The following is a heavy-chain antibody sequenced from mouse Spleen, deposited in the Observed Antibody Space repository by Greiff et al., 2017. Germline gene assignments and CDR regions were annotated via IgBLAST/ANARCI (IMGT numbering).Heavy chain of an antibody. CDR2: IDPENGDT. CDR3: TKGDGPWFAY. J-gene: IGHJ3*01. D-gene: IGHD2-3*01. Sequence: VQLQQSGAELVRPGASVKLSCTASGFNIKDDYMHWVKQRPEQGLEWIGWIDPENGDTEYASKFQGKATITADTSSNTAYLQLSSLTSEDTAVYYCTKGDGPWFAYWGQGTLVTVSA. V-gene: IGHV14-4*01. CDR1: GFNIKDDY.